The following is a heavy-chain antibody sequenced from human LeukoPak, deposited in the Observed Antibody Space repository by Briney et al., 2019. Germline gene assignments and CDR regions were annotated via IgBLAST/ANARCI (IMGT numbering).Heavy chain of an antibody. CDR3: ARGLRYTTSY. J-gene: IGHJ4*02. D-gene: IGHD4-17*01. V-gene: IGHV4-34*01. CDR1: GGSFSGYY. Sequence: SETLSLTCAVYGGSFSGYYWSWIRQPPGKGLEWIGEINHSGSTNYNPSLKSRVTISVDTSKNQFSLKLSSVTAADTAVYYCARGLRYTTSYWGQGTLATVSS. CDR2: INHSGST.